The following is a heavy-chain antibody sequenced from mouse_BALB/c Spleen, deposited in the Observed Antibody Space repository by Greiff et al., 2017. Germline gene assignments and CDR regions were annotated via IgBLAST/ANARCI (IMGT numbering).Heavy chain of an antibody. V-gene: IGHV1S29*02. D-gene: IGHD2-10*02. CDR2: IYPYNGGT. J-gene: IGHJ3*01. Sequence: EVKLMESGPELVKPGASVKISCKASGYTFTDYNMHWVKQSHGKSLEWIGYIYPYNGGTGYNQKFKSKATLTVDNSSSTAYMELRSLTSEDSAVYYCARGGGMYALFAYWGQGTLVTVSA. CDR1: GYTFTDYN. CDR3: ARGGGMYALFAY.